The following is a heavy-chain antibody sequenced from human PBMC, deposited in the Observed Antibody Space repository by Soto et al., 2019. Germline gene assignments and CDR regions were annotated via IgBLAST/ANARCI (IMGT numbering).Heavy chain of an antibody. J-gene: IGHJ4*02. Sequence: EVQLVESGGGLVQPGGSLRLSCAASGFTVSSNYMSWVRQAPGKGLEWVSVIYSGGSTYYADSVTGRFTISRDNSKNTLYLQMNSRRAEDTAVYYCARDSNGRTWNYASFDYWGQGTLVTVSS. CDR3: ARDSNGRTWNYASFDY. D-gene: IGHD1-7*01. CDR1: GFTVSSNY. CDR2: IYSGGST. V-gene: IGHV3-66*01.